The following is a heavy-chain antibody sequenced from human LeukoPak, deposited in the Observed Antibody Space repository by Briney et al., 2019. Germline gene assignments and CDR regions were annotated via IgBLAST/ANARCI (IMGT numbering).Heavy chain of an antibody. CDR2: IIPIFGTA. V-gene: IGHV1-69*01. CDR1: EGTFSSYA. CDR3: AREAHPYSSSWYYWQSSIGFDP. Sequence: SVKVSCKASEGTFSSYAISWVRQAPGQGLEWMGGIIPIFGTANYAQKFQGRVTITADESTSTAYMELSSLRSEDTAVYYCAREAHPYSSSWYYWQSSIGFDPWGQGTLVTVSS. D-gene: IGHD6-13*01. J-gene: IGHJ5*02.